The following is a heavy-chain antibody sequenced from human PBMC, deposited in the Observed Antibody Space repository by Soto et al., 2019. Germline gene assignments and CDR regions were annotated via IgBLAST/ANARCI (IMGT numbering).Heavy chain of an antibody. Sequence: EGSLRLSCAASGFTFSSYSMNWVRQAPGKGLEWVSSISSSSSYIYYADSVKGRFTISRDNAKNSLYLQMNSLRAEDTAVYYCARPPTTVTTNYLDYWGQGTLVTVS. CDR3: ARPPTTVTTNYLDY. CDR2: ISSSSSYI. CDR1: GFTFSSYS. V-gene: IGHV3-21*01. D-gene: IGHD4-17*01. J-gene: IGHJ4*02.